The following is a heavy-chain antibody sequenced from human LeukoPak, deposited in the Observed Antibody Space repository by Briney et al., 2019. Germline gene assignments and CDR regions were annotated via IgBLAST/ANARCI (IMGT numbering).Heavy chain of an antibody. D-gene: IGHD5-24*01. CDR3: ARDFTLGDGYNKNWFDP. CDR1: GGSISSYY. CDR2: IYTSGST. V-gene: IGHV4-4*07. Sequence: SETLSLTCTVSGGSISSYYWSWIRQTAGKGLEWIGRIYTSGSTNYNPSLKSRVTMSVDTSKNQFSLKLSSVTAADTAVYYCARDFTLGDGYNKNWFDPWGQGTLVTVSS. J-gene: IGHJ5*02.